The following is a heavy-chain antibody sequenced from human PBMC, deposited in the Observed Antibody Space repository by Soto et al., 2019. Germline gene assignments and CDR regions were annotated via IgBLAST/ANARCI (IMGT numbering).Heavy chain of an antibody. CDR1: GGSSSSTNYY. V-gene: IGHV4-31*03. CDR3: AGGNSSRWYWFDP. CDR2: IYYNGNT. J-gene: IGHJ5*02. D-gene: IGHD6-13*01. Sequence: QVQLQESGPGLVKPSQTLSLTCTVSGGSSSSTNYYWSWIRRHPEKGLEWIGYIYYNGNTYYNPSLKSRVTISVDTSKNQFSLKLSSVTAADTAVYYCAGGNSSRWYWFDPWGQGTLVTVSS.